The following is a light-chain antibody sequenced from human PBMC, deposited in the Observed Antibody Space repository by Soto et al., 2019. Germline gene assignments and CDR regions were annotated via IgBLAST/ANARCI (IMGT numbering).Light chain of an antibody. J-gene: IGKJ3*01. CDR1: QSVSSN. CDR3: QQYNNWPTFT. V-gene: IGKV3-15*01. CDR2: GAS. Sequence: EIVMTQSPATLSVSPGERATLSCRASQSVSSNLAWYQQEPGQTPRLLIYGASTRATGIPARFSGSGSGTEFTLTIGSLQSEDFAFYYCQQYNNWPTFTFGPGTKVDIK.